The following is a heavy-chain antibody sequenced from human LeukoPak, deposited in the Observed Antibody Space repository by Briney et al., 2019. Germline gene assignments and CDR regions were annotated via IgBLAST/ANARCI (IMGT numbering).Heavy chain of an antibody. V-gene: IGHV4-59*01. Sequence: SETLSHTCNVSGGSITSYYWSWIRQPPGTGLEWIGYIFYSGSTIYNPSLKSRVTMSVDTSKNQFSLKLSSVTAADTAVYYCARDRRWFGFDIWGQGTMVTVSS. D-gene: IGHD3-10*01. CDR1: GGSITSYY. CDR3: ARDRRWFGFDI. CDR2: IFYSGST. J-gene: IGHJ3*02.